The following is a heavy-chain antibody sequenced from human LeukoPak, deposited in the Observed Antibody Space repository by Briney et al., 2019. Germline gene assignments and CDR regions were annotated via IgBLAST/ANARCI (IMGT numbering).Heavy chain of an antibody. CDR2: ISGNGGNT. CDR3: AREGYYGSGSPPSLYFDY. J-gene: IGHJ4*02. CDR1: GFTFSTFA. V-gene: IGHV3-23*01. D-gene: IGHD3-10*01. Sequence: GGSLRLSCAASGFTFSTFAMSWVRQAPGKGLEWVSGISGNGGNTYYADSVRGRFTISRDNSRSTLYLQMNSLRPEDTAIYYCAREGYYGSGSPPSLYFDYWGQGTLVTVSS.